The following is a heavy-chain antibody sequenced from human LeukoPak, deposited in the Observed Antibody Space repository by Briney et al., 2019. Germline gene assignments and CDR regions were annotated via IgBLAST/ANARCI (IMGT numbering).Heavy chain of an antibody. V-gene: IGHV4-31*03. CDR1: GGSISSGTYY. J-gene: IGHJ4*02. CDR3: ERMDRDYYGSGRDYFDC. CDR2: IYYSGST. D-gene: IGHD3-10*01. Sequence: SQTLSLTCTVSGGSISSGTYYWSWIRQHPGKGLEWIGYIYYSGSTYYNPSLKSRLTISVDTSKNQFSLKLSSVTAADTAMYYCERMDRDYYGSGRDYFDCWGREPWSPSPQ.